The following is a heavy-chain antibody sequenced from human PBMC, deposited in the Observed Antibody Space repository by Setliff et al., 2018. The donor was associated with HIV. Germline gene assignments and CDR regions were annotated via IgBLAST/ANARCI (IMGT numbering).Heavy chain of an antibody. V-gene: IGHV3-23*01. D-gene: IGHD3-10*01. Sequence: PGGSLRLSCAASGFTFSFHAMTWVRQAPGKGLEWVSGINGDGDSTYYADSVKGRFTISRDDATNSLFLQVNSLRDEDTAVYYCSRSQGIGNYYMDDWGTGTTVTVSS. CDR3: SRSQGIGNYYMDD. CDR2: INGDGDST. J-gene: IGHJ6*03. CDR1: GFTFSFHA.